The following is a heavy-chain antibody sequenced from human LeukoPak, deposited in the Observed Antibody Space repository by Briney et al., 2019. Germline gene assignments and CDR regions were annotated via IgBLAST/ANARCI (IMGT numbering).Heavy chain of an antibody. CDR2: ISGSGGST. J-gene: IGHJ4*02. Sequence: GGSLRLSCAASGFIFSSYAMNWVRQAPGEGLEWVSGISGSGGSTNYADSMKGRFTISRDNSKNTLYLQMTSLRAEDTAVYYCAKRAYGDSGPFDYWGQGTLVAVSS. CDR3: AKRAYGDSGPFDY. D-gene: IGHD4-17*01. V-gene: IGHV3-23*01. CDR1: GFIFSSYA.